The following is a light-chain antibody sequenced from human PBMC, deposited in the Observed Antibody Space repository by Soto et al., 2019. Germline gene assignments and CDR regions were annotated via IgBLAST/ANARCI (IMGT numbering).Light chain of an antibody. Sequence: ETVLTQSPVTLSLSPGDRATLSCRASQSVGTSFAWYQQRPGQAPRLLVYDASNRATGIPARFSGSGSGTDFTLTISSLEPEDFAVYYCQQRSNWPWTFGPGTKVEV. CDR2: DAS. J-gene: IGKJ1*01. V-gene: IGKV3-11*01. CDR3: QQRSNWPWT. CDR1: QSVGTS.